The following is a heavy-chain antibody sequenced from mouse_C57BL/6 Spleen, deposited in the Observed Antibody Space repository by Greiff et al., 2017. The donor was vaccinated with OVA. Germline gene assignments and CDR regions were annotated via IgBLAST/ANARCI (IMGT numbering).Heavy chain of an antibody. D-gene: IGHD1-1*01. Sequence: QVQLQQPGAELVRPGTSVKLSCKASGYTFTSYWMHWVKQRPGQGLEWIGVIDPSDSYTNYNQKFKGQATLTVDTSSSTAYMQLSSLTSEDSAVYYCARRRNYYGSKGYCDVWGTGTTVTVSS. J-gene: IGHJ1*03. CDR2: IDPSDSYT. V-gene: IGHV1-59*01. CDR3: ARRRNYYGSKGYCDV. CDR1: GYTFTSYW.